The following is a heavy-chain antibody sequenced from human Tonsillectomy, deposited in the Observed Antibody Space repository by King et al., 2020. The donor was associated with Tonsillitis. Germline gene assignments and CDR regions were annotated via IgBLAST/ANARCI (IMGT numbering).Heavy chain of an antibody. J-gene: IGHJ4*02. CDR2: IYYSGST. Sequence: QLQESDPGLVKPSETLSLTCTVSGGSISNSSYYWGWIRQPPGKGLEWIGSIYYSGSTYYNPSLKSRVTISVDTSKNQFSLKLSSVTAADTAVYYCARQRFRGKPDYWGQGTLVTVSS. V-gene: IGHV4-39*07. CDR3: ARQRFRGKPDY. D-gene: IGHD2-21*01. CDR1: GGSISNSSYY.